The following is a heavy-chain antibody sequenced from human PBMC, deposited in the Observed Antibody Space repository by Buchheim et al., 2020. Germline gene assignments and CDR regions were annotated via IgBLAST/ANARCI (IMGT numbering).Heavy chain of an antibody. D-gene: IGHD3-22*01. CDR1: GFTFSSYA. Sequence: EVQLLESGGGLVQPGGSLRLSCAASGFTFSSYAMSWVRQAPGKGLEWVSAISGSGGSTYYADSVKGRFTISRDNSKNTLYLQRNSLRAEDTAVYYCAKTGDSSGYYLEDGMDVWGQGTT. CDR2: ISGSGGST. V-gene: IGHV3-23*01. CDR3: AKTGDSSGYYLEDGMDV. J-gene: IGHJ6*02.